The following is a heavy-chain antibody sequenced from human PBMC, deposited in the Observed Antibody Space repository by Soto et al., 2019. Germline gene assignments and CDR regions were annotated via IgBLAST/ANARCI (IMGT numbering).Heavy chain of an antibody. CDR3: ARMETFGSLNWFDP. V-gene: IGHV1-8*01. CDR1: GYSFTNND. CDR2: MNPGSGDT. J-gene: IGHJ5*02. Sequence: ASVKVSCKASGYSFTNNDVSWVRQAAGQGLEWMGWMNPGSGDTGYAQKFQGRVTMTRDISIATAYMELSSLRSDDTAIYYCARMETFGSLNWFDPWGQGTLVTVSS. D-gene: IGHD3-16*01.